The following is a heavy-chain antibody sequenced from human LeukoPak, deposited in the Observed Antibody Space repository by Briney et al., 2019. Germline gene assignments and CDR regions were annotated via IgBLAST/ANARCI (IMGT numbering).Heavy chain of an antibody. Sequence: SETLSLTCAVYGGSFSSYYWSWIRQPPGKGLEWIGYIYYSGSTNYNPSLKSRVTISVDTSKNQFSLKLSSVTAADTAVYYCARYGLNTYYYDSSANRDAFDIWGQGTMVTVSS. CDR2: IYYSGST. D-gene: IGHD3-22*01. CDR1: GGSFSSYY. J-gene: IGHJ3*02. CDR3: ARYGLNTYYYDSSANRDAFDI. V-gene: IGHV4-59*08.